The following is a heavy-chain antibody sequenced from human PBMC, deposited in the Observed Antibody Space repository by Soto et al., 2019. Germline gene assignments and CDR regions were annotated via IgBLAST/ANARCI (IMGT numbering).Heavy chain of an antibody. CDR2: ITWNGGTI. CDR3: AKGGSAALIAPSGRDNWFDP. J-gene: IGHJ5*02. D-gene: IGHD6-13*01. CDR1: GFAFDDYV. Sequence: EVQLVESGGGLVQPGRSLRLSCAASGFAFDDYVMHWVRQPPGRGLECVSGITWNGGTIRYVDSVKGRFTISRDNAENSLYLQMNSLRPEDTAVYYCAKGGSAALIAPSGRDNWFDPWGQGTQVTVSS. V-gene: IGHV3-9*01.